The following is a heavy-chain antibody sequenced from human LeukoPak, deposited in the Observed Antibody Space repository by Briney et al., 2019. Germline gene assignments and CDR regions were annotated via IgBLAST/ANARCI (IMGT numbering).Heavy chain of an antibody. CDR3: ARDEAWGSPVDSGYNYGARYLDY. J-gene: IGHJ4*02. CDR1: GYTFSSYG. D-gene: IGHD5-18*01. V-gene: IGHV1-18*01. CDR2: ISAYNGNT. Sequence: ASVKVSCKASGYTFSSYGISWVRQAPGQGLEWVGWISAYNGNTNYAQKLQGRLTMTTDTSTSTAYMELRSLRSDDTAVYYCARDEAWGSPVDSGYNYGARYLDYWGQGTLVTVSS.